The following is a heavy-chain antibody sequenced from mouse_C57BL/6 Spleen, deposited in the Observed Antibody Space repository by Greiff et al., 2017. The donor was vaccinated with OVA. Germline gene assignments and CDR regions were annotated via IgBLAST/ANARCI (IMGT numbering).Heavy chain of an antibody. V-gene: IGHV1-69*01. D-gene: IGHD1-3*01. CDR2: IDPSDSYT. CDR3: ANNEYFDV. Sequence: VQLQQPGAELVMPGASVKLSCKASGYTFTSYWMHWVKQRPGQGLEWIGEIDPSDSYTNYHQKFKGKSTLTVDKSSSTAYMQLSSLTSEDSAVYYCANNEYFDVWGTGTTVTVSS. J-gene: IGHJ1*03. CDR1: GYTFTSYW.